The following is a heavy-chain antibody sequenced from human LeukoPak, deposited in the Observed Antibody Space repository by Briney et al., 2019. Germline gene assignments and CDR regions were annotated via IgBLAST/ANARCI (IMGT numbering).Heavy chain of an antibody. CDR1: GFTFSTYA. V-gene: IGHV3-23*01. J-gene: IGHJ4*02. D-gene: IGHD7-27*01. Sequence: GGSLRLSCAASGFTFSTYAMTWVRQAPGKGLEWVSGISASGGSTYYADSVKGRFTISRDNSKNTLYLQMSSLRAEGTAVYYCAKGVTIYTNSGLGYWGQGTLVTVSS. CDR3: AKGVTIYTNSGLGY. CDR2: ISASGGST.